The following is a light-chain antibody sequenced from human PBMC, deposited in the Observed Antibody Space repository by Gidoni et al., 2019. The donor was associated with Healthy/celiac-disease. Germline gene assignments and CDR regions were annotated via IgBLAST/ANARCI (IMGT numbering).Light chain of an antibody. V-gene: IGKV1-5*03. CDR3: QQYNSYSRT. CDR1: QSISSW. Sequence: DIQMTQSPSTLSASVGDRVTITCRASQSISSWLAWYQQKPGKAPKLLIYKASSLESGVPSRFSGSGSGTEFTLTISSLQPDDFATYYRQQYNSYSRTFGQXTKVEIK. CDR2: KAS. J-gene: IGKJ1*01.